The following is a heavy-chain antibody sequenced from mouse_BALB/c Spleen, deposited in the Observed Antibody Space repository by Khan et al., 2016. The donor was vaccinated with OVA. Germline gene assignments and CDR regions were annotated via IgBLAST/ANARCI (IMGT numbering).Heavy chain of an antibody. CDR1: GFNIKDYY. V-gene: IGHV14-1*02. Sequence: VQLQQSGAELVRPGALVKWSCKASGFNIKDYYLHWVKQRPEQGLEWIGWIDPENGETVYDPKFQDKASITADTSSNTAYLQFSSLTSEDTAVXYCARSGYFAWFGYWGQGALVTVSA. J-gene: IGHJ3*01. CDR2: IDPENGET. CDR3: ARSGYFAWFGY.